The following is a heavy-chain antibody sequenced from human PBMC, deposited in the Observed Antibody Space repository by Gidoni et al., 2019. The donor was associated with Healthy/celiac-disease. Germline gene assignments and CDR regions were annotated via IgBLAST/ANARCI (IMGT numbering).Heavy chain of an antibody. CDR3: VKDGRSSSWFPFDY. Sequence: EVQLVESGGGLVQPGGSLRLSCSASGYPFSSYAMHWVRQAPGKGLEYVSAISSNGVSTYYADSVKGRFTISRDNSKNTLYLQMSSLRAEDTAVYYCVKDGRSSSWFPFDYWGQGTLVTVSS. CDR2: ISSNGVST. CDR1: GYPFSSYA. V-gene: IGHV3-64D*06. D-gene: IGHD6-13*01. J-gene: IGHJ4*02.